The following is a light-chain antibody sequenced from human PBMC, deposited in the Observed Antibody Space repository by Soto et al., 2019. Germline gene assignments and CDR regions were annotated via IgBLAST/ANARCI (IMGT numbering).Light chain of an antibody. Sequence: EIVLTQSPGTLSLSPGERATLSCRASQSISSSYLSWYQQKPGQAPRLLIYGASSGATGIPDRFSGSGSGTDFTLTISRLEPEDFAVYYCQQYGSSPFTFGHGTKVDIK. CDR2: GAS. J-gene: IGKJ3*01. V-gene: IGKV3-20*01. CDR1: QSISSSY. CDR3: QQYGSSPFT.